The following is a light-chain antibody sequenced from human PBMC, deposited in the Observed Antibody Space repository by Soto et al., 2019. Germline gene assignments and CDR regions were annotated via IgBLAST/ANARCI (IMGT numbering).Light chain of an antibody. CDR3: SSYTSSSTLLV. CDR1: SSDVGGYNY. V-gene: IGLV2-14*01. CDR2: DVS. J-gene: IGLJ1*01. Sequence: QSARTQPASVSGSPGQSITISRTETSSDVGGYNYVSWYQQHPGKATKLMIYDVSNRPSGVSNRFSGSKSGNTASLTISGLQAEDEADYYCSSYTSSSTLLVFGTGTKVTVL.